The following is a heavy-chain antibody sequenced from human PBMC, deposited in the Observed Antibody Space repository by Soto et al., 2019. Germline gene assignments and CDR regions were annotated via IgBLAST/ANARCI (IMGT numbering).Heavy chain of an antibody. D-gene: IGHD2-2*01. V-gene: IGHV3-23*01. CDR3: AIKILASTTRPNYWYFDL. J-gene: IGHJ2*01. CDR1: GFTFINYA. Sequence: EVQVLESGGGLVQPGGSLRLSCAGSGFTFINYAMNWVRQAPGKGLEWVSSISGGGDAAFFPESVRGRFTISRDNSKNTATLQMNSLGVDDTAVYYCAIKILASTTRPNYWYFDLWRRGTLVTVSS. CDR2: ISGGGDAA.